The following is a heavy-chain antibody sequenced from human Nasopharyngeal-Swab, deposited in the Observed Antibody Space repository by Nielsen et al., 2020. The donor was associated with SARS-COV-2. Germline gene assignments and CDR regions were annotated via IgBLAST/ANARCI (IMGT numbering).Heavy chain of an antibody. Sequence: GSLRLSCTVSGGSISSSSYYWGWIRQPPGEGLEWIGNIYYSGSTYYNPSLKSRVTISVDTPKNQFSLKLSSVTAADTAVYYCARGYYDILTGWMGYFQHWGQGTLVTVSS. CDR3: ARGYYDILTGWMGYFQH. V-gene: IGHV4-39*01. CDR1: GGSISSSSYY. D-gene: IGHD3-9*01. J-gene: IGHJ1*01. CDR2: IYYSGST.